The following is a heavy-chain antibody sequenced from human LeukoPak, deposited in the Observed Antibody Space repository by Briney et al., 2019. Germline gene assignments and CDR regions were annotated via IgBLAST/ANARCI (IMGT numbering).Heavy chain of an antibody. CDR2: INAGNGNT. CDR3: AGGGHYDYVWGSYRYLDY. CDR1: GYTFTSYA. Sequence: GASVKVSCKASGYTFTSYAMHWVRQAPGQRLEWMGWINAGNGNTKYSQEFQGRVTITRDTSASTAYMELSSLRSEDPAVYYCAGGGHYDYVWGSYRYLDYWGQGTLVTVSS. D-gene: IGHD3-16*02. J-gene: IGHJ4*02. V-gene: IGHV1-3*03.